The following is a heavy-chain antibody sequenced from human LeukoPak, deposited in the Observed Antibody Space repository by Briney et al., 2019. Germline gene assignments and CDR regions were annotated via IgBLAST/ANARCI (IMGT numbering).Heavy chain of an antibody. CDR2: ISSSSSYT. CDR3: ARRSGELRDDAFDI. D-gene: IGHD1-26*01. J-gene: IGHJ3*02. Sequence: PGRSLRLSRAASGFTFSDYYMSWIRQAPGKGLEWVSYISSSSSYTNYADSVKGRFTISRDNAKNSLYLQMNSLRAEDTAVYYCARRSGELRDDAFDIWGQGTMVTVSS. CDR1: GFTFSDYY. V-gene: IGHV3-11*03.